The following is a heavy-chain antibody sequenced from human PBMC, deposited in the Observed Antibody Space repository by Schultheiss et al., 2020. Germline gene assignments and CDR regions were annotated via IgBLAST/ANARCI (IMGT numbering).Heavy chain of an antibody. CDR1: GGSVSSGSYY. CDR3: ARGYCSSTICKYYYYYYMDV. Sequence: SETLSLTCTVSGGSVSSGSYYWSWVRQPPGKGLEWIGYIYYSGSTTYNPSLKSRVTISVDTSKNQFSLKLSSVTAADTAVYYCARGYCSSTICKYYYYYYMDVWGKGTTVTVSS. J-gene: IGHJ6*03. V-gene: IGHV4-61*01. D-gene: IGHD2-2*01. CDR2: IYYSGST.